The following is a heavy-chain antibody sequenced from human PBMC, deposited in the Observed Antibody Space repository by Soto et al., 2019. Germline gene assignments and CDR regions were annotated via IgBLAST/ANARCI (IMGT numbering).Heavy chain of an antibody. Sequence: SETLSLTCTVSGGSISSSSYYWGWIRQPPGKGLEWIGSIYYSGSTYYNPSLKSRVTISVDTSKNQFSLKLSSVTAADTAVYYCARWEGAMTTGSGGAFDIWGQGTMVTVSS. CDR3: ARWEGAMTTGSGGAFDI. J-gene: IGHJ3*02. V-gene: IGHV4-39*01. CDR2: IYYSGST. CDR1: GGSISSSSYY. D-gene: IGHD4-17*01.